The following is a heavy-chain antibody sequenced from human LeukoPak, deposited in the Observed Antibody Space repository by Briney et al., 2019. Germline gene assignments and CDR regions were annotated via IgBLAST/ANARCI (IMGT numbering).Heavy chain of an antibody. Sequence: EASVKVSCKTSGYTFTVHYMNWVRQAPGQGLKWMGRINPTTGVANYAQKFQGRITVTRDTSINTAYMELSSLTSDDTAVYHCARLDRNYYYLDVWGQGTTITVSS. CDR1: GYTFTVHY. D-gene: IGHD1-1*01. CDR2: INPTTGVA. V-gene: IGHV1-2*06. J-gene: IGHJ6*03. CDR3: ARLDRNYYYLDV.